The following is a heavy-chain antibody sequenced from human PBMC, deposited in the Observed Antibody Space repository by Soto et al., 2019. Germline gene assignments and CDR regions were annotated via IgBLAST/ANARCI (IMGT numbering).Heavy chain of an antibody. D-gene: IGHD3-9*01. CDR1: GYTFTSYG. CDR2: ISAYNGNT. CDR3: AGVYWYYDILTGSYQSMDV. J-gene: IGHJ6*04. V-gene: IGHV1-18*01. Sequence: QVQLVQSGAEVKKPGASVKVSCKASGYTFTSYGISWVRQAPGQGLEWMGWISAYNGNTNDAQKLQGRVTMTTYTSTGTADMALARLRSDDTAVYYCAGVYWYYDILTGSYQSMDVCGKGTTVTVSS.